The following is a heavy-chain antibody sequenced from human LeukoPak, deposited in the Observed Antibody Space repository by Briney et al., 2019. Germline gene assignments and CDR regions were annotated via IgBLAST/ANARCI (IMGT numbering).Heavy chain of an antibody. CDR1: GFTVSNNY. D-gene: IGHD1-26*01. CDR3: ARDPGIDAFDV. CDR2: LYNSDST. J-gene: IGHJ3*01. Sequence: PGGSLRLSCAASGFTVSNNYISWVRQAPGKGLEWVSVLYNSDSTYYADSVKGRFTISRDNSKNTMYPQMNSLRAEDTAIYYCARDPGIDAFDVWGQGTMVTVSS. V-gene: IGHV3-53*01.